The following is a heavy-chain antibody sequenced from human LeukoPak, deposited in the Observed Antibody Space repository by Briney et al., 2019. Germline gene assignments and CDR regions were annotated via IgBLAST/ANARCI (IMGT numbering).Heavy chain of an antibody. V-gene: IGHV1-46*01. CDR1: GYSFTSNY. J-gene: IGHJ5*02. CDR2: INPTGTST. CDR3: ARRGYCSGGSCYWFDP. D-gene: IGHD2-15*01. Sequence: GASVKVSCKASGYSFTSNYMHWVRQAPGQGLEWVGLINPTGTSTTYAQKFQGRVTMTRDMSTSTVYMELSSLRSEDTAVYYCARRGYCSGGSCYWFDPWGQGTLVTVSS.